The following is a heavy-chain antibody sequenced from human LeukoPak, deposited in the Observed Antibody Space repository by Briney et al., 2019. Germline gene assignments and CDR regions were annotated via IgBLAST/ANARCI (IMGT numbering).Heavy chain of an antibody. V-gene: IGHV3-33*01. CDR1: GFTFSTYV. CDR2: IWSDGSNK. D-gene: IGHD3-22*01. Sequence: GRSLRLSCAASGFTFSTYVMHWIRQAPGKGLEWVAVIWSDGSNKYYADSVKGRFTISRDNSKNRLYLQMNSLRAEDTALYYCARELSPVVKYYFEYWGQGTLVTVSP. CDR3: ARELSPVVKYYFEY. J-gene: IGHJ4*02.